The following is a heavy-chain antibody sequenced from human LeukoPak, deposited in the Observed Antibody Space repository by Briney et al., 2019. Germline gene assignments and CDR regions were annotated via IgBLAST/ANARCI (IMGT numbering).Heavy chain of an antibody. D-gene: IGHD2-2*01. Sequence: GGSLRLSCAASGFTFTNYAMNCVRQAPGKALEGVSIISDSGDNTYYADSVKGRFTISRDNSKNTLYLQLNSLRAEDTALYYCVKRGYCTTASCTYAFDIWGQGTMVTVSS. J-gene: IGHJ3*02. V-gene: IGHV3-23*01. CDR2: ISDSGDNT. CDR1: GFTFTNYA. CDR3: VKRGYCTTASCTYAFDI.